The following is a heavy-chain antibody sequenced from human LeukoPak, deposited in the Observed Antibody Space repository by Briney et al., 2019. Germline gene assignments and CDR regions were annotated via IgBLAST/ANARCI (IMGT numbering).Heavy chain of an antibody. CDR3: ARDWGLVEY. V-gene: IGHV3-74*01. D-gene: IGHD3/OR15-3a*01. CDR1: GFTFSTYW. CDR2: INSDGRST. J-gene: IGHJ4*02. Sequence: GGSLRLSCAASGFTFSTYWMHWVRQAPGKGLVWVSRINSDGRSTSYADPVKGRFTISRDNAKNTLYLQMNSLRAEDTAIYYCARDWGLVEYWGQGTLVTVSS.